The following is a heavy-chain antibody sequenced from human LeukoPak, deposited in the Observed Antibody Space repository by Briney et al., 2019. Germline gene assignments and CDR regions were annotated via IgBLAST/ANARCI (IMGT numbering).Heavy chain of an antibody. V-gene: IGHV3-30*02. CDR1: GFAFKNYG. J-gene: IGHJ4*02. D-gene: IGHD2-2*01. CDR3: AKEPFLLGYCSSTSCYGLEY. CDR2: IRFDGGNK. Sequence: GGSLRLSCAASGFAFKNYGMVWVPPAPGNELEGGAFIRFDGGNKYHTDPGKGRFTISRDNSKNKLYLQRHSLRAAATALYYCAKEPFLLGYCSSTSCYGLEYWGQGTLVTVS.